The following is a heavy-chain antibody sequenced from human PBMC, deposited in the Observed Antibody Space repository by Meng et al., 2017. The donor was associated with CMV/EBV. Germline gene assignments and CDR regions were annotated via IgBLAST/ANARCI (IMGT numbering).Heavy chain of an antibody. V-gene: IGHV1-69*05. Sequence: SVKVSCKASGGTFSSYAISWVRQAPGQGLEWMGGIIPIFGTANYAQKFQGRVTITTDESTSTAYMELSSLRSEDTAVYYCAKRFSLQSLGSSWYVRDYWGQGTLVTVSS. CDR1: GGTFSSYA. CDR2: IIPIFGTA. D-gene: IGHD6-13*01. CDR3: AKRFSLQSLGSSWYVRDY. J-gene: IGHJ4*02.